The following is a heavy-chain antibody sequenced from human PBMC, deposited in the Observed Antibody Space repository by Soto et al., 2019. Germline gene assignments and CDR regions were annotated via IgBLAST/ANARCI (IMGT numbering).Heavy chain of an antibody. V-gene: IGHV3-48*03. D-gene: IGHD2-21*02. CDR3: ARVRIVVVTTYPGDYYCMDV. CDR1: GFTFSSYE. J-gene: IGHJ6*02. CDR2: ISSSGSTI. Sequence: EVQLVESGGGLVQPGGSLRLSCAASGFTFSSYEMNWVRQAPGKGLEWVSYISSSGSTIYYADSVKGRFTISRDNAKNSLYLHMNGLRAEDTADYYCARVRIVVVTTYPGDYYCMDVWGQGTTVTVSS.